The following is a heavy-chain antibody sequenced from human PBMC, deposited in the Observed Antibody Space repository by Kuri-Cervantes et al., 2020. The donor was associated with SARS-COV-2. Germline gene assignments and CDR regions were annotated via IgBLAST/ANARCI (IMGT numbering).Heavy chain of an antibody. J-gene: IGHJ3*02. CDR1: GGSISSYY. CDR2: IYYSGST. D-gene: IGHD2-15*01. V-gene: IGHV4-59*08. CDR3: ASSGHKVAFDI. Sequence: SETLSLTCTVSGGSISSYYWSWIRQPPGKGLEWIGYIYYSGSTNYNPSLKSRVTTSVDTSKNQFSLKLSSVTAADTAVYYCASSGHKVAFDIWGQGTMVTVSS.